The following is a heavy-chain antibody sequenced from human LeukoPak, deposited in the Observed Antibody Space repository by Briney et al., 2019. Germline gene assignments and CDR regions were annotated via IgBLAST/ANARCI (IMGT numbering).Heavy chain of an antibody. Sequence: SETLSLTCTVSGGSINNYYWSWIRQPPGRGLEWIGYIYYSGSTNYNPSLKSRVTISVDTSKNQFSLRLSSVTAADTAVYYCARQMNTVTADYWGQGTLVTVSS. J-gene: IGHJ4*02. CDR1: GGSINNYY. D-gene: IGHD4-17*01. CDR2: IYYSGST. V-gene: IGHV4-59*08. CDR3: ARQMNTVTADY.